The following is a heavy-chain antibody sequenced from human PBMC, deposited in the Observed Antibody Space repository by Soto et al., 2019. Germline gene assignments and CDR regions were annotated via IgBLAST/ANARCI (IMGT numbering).Heavy chain of an antibody. V-gene: IGHV1-2*04. J-gene: IGHJ3*02. CDR1: GYTFTGYY. D-gene: IGHD3-22*01. Sequence: ASVKVSCKASGYTFTGYYMHWVRQAPGQGLEWMGWINPNSGGTNYAQKFQGWVTMTRDTSISTAYMELSRLRSDDTAVYYCARDLYYYDSSGYYGNSAFDIWGPGTMVTVSS. CDR2: INPNSGGT. CDR3: ARDLYYYDSSGYYGNSAFDI.